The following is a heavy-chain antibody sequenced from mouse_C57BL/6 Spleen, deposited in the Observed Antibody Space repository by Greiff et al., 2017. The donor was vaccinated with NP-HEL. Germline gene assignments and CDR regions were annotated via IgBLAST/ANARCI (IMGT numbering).Heavy chain of an antibody. Sequence: VQLQQPGAELVRPGTSVKLSCKASGYTFTSYWMHWVKQRPGQGLEWIGVIDPSDSYTNYNQEFKGKATLTVDTSSSTAYMQLSSLTSEDSAVYYCARDGNSYAMDYWGQGTSVTVSS. CDR1: GYTFTSYW. CDR3: ARDGNSYAMDY. V-gene: IGHV1-59*01. D-gene: IGHD2-1*01. CDR2: IDPSDSYT. J-gene: IGHJ4*01.